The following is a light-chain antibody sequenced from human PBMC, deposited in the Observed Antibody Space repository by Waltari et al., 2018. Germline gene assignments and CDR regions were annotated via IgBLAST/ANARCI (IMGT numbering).Light chain of an antibody. Sequence: EIVLTQSPGTLSLSLGERATVSCRASQSVSRALTWYQQKPGQAPRLLIYGASTRATGIPDRFSGSGSGTDFSLTISRLEPDDFAVYYGQHYLRVPGTFGQGTTVEI. V-gene: IGKV3-20*01. CDR3: QHYLRVPGT. J-gene: IGKJ1*01. CDR2: GAS. CDR1: QSVSRA.